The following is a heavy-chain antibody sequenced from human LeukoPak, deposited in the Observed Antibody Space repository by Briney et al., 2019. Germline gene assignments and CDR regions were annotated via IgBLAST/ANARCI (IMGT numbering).Heavy chain of an antibody. V-gene: IGHV3-33*06. CDR2: IWYDGSNK. Sequence: GRSLRLSCAASGFTFSSYGMHWVRQAPGKGLEWVAVIWYDGSNKYYADSVEGRFTISRDNSKNTLYLQMNSLRAEDTAVYYCAKELVYYYDSSGFDYWGQGTLVTVSS. CDR3: AKELVYYYDSSGFDY. CDR1: GFTFSSYG. D-gene: IGHD3-22*01. J-gene: IGHJ4*02.